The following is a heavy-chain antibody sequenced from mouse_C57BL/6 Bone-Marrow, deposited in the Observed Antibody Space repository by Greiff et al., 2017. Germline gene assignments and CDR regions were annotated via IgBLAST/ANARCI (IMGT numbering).Heavy chain of an antibody. CDR2: INPNNGGT. CDR1: GYTFTDYY. V-gene: IGHV1-26*01. CDR3: ASFITTVVAHFDY. Sequence: EVQLQQSGPELVKPGASVKISCKASGYTFTDYYMNWVKQSHGKSLEWIGDINPNNGGTSYNQKFKGKATLTVDKSSSTAYMELRSLTSEDSAVYYCASFITTVVAHFDYWGQGTTLTVSS. J-gene: IGHJ2*01. D-gene: IGHD1-1*01.